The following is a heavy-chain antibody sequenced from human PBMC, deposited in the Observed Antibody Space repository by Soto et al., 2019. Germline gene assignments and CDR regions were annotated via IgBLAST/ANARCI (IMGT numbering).Heavy chain of an antibody. J-gene: IGHJ4*02. CDR2: ISYDGSNK. Sequence: GGSLRLSCAASGFTFSSYGMHWVRQAPGKGLEWVAVISYDGSNKYYADSVKGRFTISRDNSKNTLYLQMNSLRAEDTAVYYCEKDSSYGPFDYWGQGTLVTVSS. V-gene: IGHV3-30*18. CDR3: EKDSSYGPFDY. CDR1: GFTFSSYG. D-gene: IGHD5-18*01.